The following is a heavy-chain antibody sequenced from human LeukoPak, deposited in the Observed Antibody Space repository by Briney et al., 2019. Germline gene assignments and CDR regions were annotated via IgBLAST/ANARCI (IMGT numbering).Heavy chain of an antibody. CDR1: EFTFINAW. J-gene: IGHJ4*02. CDR2: IKSKSDGGTT. CDR3: ANDYRGAFDY. Sequence: GGSLTLSCAASEFTFINAWMSWVRQAPGKGLEWVGRIKSKSDGGTTDYAAPVKGRFTISRDDSKDTLYLQMNSLKTEDTATYYCANDYRGAFDYRGQGTLVTVSS. V-gene: IGHV3-15*01. D-gene: IGHD4-11*01.